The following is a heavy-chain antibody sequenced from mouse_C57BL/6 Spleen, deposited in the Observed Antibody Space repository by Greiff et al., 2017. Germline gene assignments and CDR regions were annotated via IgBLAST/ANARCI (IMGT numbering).Heavy chain of an antibody. CDR3: STNPY. J-gene: IGHJ2*01. V-gene: IGHV1-82*01. CDR2: IYPGGGGT. Sequence: VQLQQSGPELVKPGASVKISCKASGYTFSSSWMNWVKQRPGKGLEWIGGIYPGGGGTNYNGKFKGKATLTADKSSSTAYMQLSSLASEDSAVYFCSTNPYWGQGTTLTVSA. D-gene: IGHD6-1*01. CDR1: GYTFSSSW.